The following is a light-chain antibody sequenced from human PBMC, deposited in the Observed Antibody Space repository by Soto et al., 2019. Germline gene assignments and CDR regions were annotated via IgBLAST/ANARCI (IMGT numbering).Light chain of an antibody. Sequence: DIQMTQYPSTLSASVGDRVTITCRASQSISSWLAWYQQKPGKAPKLLINKASTLESGVPSRFSGSGSGTEFTLTISSLQPDDFATYYCQQYNSYSRTFGQGTKLEIK. CDR2: KAS. J-gene: IGKJ2*01. CDR1: QSISSW. V-gene: IGKV1-5*03. CDR3: QQYNSYSRT.